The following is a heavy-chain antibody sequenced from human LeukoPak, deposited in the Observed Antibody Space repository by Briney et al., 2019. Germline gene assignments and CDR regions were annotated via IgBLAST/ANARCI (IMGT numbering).Heavy chain of an antibody. CDR3: ARIKRIYYYDSSGYFFDY. V-gene: IGHV4-59*01. D-gene: IGHD3-22*01. CDR1: GGSISSYY. CDR2: IYYSGST. J-gene: IGHJ4*02. Sequence: SETLSLTCTVSGGSISSYYWSWIRQPPGKGLEWIGYIYYSGSTNYNPSLKSRVTISVDTSKNQFSLKLSSVTAADTAVYYCARIKRIYYYDSSGYFFDYWGQGTLVTVSS.